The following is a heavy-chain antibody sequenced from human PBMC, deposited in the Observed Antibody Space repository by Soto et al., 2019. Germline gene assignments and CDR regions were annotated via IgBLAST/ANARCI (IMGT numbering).Heavy chain of an antibody. CDR1: GGSISDFY. Sequence: SENLSLTCTVSGGSISDFYWSWIGQPPGKGLEWIGYTYYSGSTNYNPSLKSRVTISVDTSKNQFSLNLRSMSPADTAVYYCARVGRLAARTFDYWGPGTLVTVSS. CDR2: TYYSGST. J-gene: IGHJ4*02. V-gene: IGHV4-59*01. CDR3: ARVGRLAARTFDY. D-gene: IGHD6-6*01.